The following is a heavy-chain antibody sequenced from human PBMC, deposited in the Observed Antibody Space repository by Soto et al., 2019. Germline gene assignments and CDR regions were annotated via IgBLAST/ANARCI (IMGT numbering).Heavy chain of an antibody. V-gene: IGHV4-39*01. CDR3: ARHYSSGSRNWFDP. Sequence: QLQLQESGPGLVKPSETLSLTCSVSGGSINSSSYFWGWVRQPPGKGLEWIGSIYYSGSTYYNPSLRSRITISVDTSKSQLSLKLSSVTSADTAVFYCARHYSSGSRNWFDPWGQGTLVTVSS. D-gene: IGHD6-19*01. CDR1: GGSINSSSYF. CDR2: IYYSGST. J-gene: IGHJ5*02.